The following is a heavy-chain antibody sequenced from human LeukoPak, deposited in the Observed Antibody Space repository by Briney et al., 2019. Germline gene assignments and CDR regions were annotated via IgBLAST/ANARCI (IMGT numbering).Heavy chain of an antibody. CDR2: ISGSGGST. V-gene: IGHV3-23*01. CDR3: AKGQGHNWFDP. CDR1: GFTFNSYA. J-gene: IGHJ5*02. Sequence: GGSLRLSCATSGFTFNSYAMNWVRQAPGKGLEWVSGISGSGGSTYYADSVKGRFTISRDNSKNTLYLQMNSLRAEDTAVYYCAKGQGHNWFDPWGQGTLVTVSS.